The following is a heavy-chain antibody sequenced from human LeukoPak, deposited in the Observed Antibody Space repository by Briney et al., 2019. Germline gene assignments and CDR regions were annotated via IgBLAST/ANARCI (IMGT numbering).Heavy chain of an antibody. D-gene: IGHD1-26*01. CDR1: GFSVSNNY. CDR3: ARDGPGATYDY. Sequence: GGSLRLSCAASGFSVSNNYMSWVRQAPGKGLEWVSVLFSGGNTYYADSVKGRFTISRDNSKNTLYLQMNSLRAEDTAVYYCARDGPGATYDYWGQGTLVTVSS. J-gene: IGHJ4*02. V-gene: IGHV3-53*01. CDR2: LFSGGNT.